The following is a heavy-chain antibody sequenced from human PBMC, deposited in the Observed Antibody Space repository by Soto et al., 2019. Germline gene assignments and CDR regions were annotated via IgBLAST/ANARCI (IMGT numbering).Heavy chain of an antibody. CDR2: ISGSGGST. CDR1: GFTFSSYA. CDR3: AKPFYSHSTYYDFWSVDNYYYGMDV. J-gene: IGHJ6*02. D-gene: IGHD3-3*01. Sequence: EVQLLESGGGLVQPGGSLRLSCAASGFTFSSYAMSWVRQAPGKGLEWVSAISGSGGSTYYADSVKGRFTISRDNSKNTLYLQMNSLRAEDTAVYYCAKPFYSHSTYYDFWSVDNYYYGMDVWGQGTTVTVSS. V-gene: IGHV3-23*01.